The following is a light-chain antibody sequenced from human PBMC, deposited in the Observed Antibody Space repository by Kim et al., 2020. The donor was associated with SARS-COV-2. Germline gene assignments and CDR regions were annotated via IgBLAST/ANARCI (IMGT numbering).Light chain of an antibody. CDR3: QKHDSAPHT. CDR1: QGINND. V-gene: IGKV1-27*01. J-gene: IGKJ2*01. CDR2: DAS. Sequence: SASVGDRVTITCRASQGINNDLAWYQQKPGKVPKLLIYDASILQSGVPSRFSGSGSGTHFTLTIISLQPEDVATYYCQKHDSAPHTFGQGTKLEI.